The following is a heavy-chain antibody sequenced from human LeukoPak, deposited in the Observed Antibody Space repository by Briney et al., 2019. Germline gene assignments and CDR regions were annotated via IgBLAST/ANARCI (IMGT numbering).Heavy chain of an antibody. D-gene: IGHD4-23*01. Sequence: ASVKVSCKASGGTFSSYAISWVRQAPGQGLEWVGGIIPIFGTANYAQKFQGRVTITTDESTSTAYMELSSLRSEDTAVYYCTASTMVVTSSFGYWGQGTLVTVSS. CDR2: IIPIFGTA. CDR3: TASTMVVTSSFGY. V-gene: IGHV1-69*05. J-gene: IGHJ4*02. CDR1: GGTFSSYA.